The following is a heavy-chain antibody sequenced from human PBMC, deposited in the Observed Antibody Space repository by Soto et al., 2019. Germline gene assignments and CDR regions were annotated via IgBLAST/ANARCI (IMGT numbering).Heavy chain of an antibody. D-gene: IGHD6-13*01. CDR3: ARDKSIAPALETYNWFDP. V-gene: IGHV4-59*01. Sequence: SETLSLTCTVSGGSISSYYWSWIRQPPGKGLEWIGYIYYSGSTNYNPSLKSRVTISVDTSKNQFSLKLSSVTAADTAVYYCARDKSIAPALETYNWFDPWGQGTLVTVSS. CDR1: GGSISSYY. CDR2: IYYSGST. J-gene: IGHJ5*02.